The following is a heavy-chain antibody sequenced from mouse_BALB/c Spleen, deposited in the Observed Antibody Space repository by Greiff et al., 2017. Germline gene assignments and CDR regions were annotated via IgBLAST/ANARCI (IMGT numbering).Heavy chain of an antibody. V-gene: IGHV5-6*01. CDR2: ISSGGSYT. Sequence: EVKLQESGGDLVKPGGSLKLSCAASGFTFSSYGMSWVRQTPDKRLEWVATISSGGSYTYYPDSVKGRFTISRDTAKNTLYLQMSSLKSEDTAMYYSARHPDLRPFAYWGQGTLVTVSA. D-gene: IGHD1-1*01. CDR3: ARHPDLRPFAY. J-gene: IGHJ3*01. CDR1: GFTFSSYG.